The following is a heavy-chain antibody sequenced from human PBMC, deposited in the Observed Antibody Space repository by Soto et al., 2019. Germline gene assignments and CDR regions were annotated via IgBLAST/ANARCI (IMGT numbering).Heavy chain of an antibody. D-gene: IGHD6-19*01. V-gene: IGHV1-2*02. CDR3: ARATGYSSAYLGY. CDR2: INPNSGGT. J-gene: IGHJ4*02. CDR1: GYTFIGYY. Sequence: ASVKVSCKASGYTFIGYYMHWVRQAPGQGLEWMGWINPNSGGTNYAQKFQGRVTMTRDTSISTAYMELSRLRSDGTAVYYCARATGYSSAYLGYWGQGTLVTVSS.